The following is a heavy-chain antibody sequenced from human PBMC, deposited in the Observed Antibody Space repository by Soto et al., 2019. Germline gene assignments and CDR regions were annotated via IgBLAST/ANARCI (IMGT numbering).Heavy chain of an antibody. J-gene: IGHJ5*02. Sequence: ASVKVSCKASGYSFTNYGITWVRQAPGQGLEWMGWISYNGNTNYAQNLQDRVTMTTDTSTNTAYMELRGLSSDDTAVYYCARVEDYFDSSGYNHWGQGTLVTVSS. CDR2: ISYNGNT. V-gene: IGHV1-18*04. CDR3: ARVEDYFDSSGYNH. CDR1: GYSFTNYG. D-gene: IGHD3-22*01.